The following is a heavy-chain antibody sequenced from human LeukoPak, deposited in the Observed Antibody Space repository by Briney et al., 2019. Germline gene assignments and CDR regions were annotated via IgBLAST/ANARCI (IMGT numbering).Heavy chain of an antibody. J-gene: IGHJ4*02. D-gene: IGHD1-20*01. CDR2: IYYSGST. CDR3: ARGVYNWSLSWGYYFDY. Sequence: SETLSLTCTVSGGSISSYYWSWIRQPPGKGLEWIGYIYYSGSTNYNPSLKSRVTISVDTSKNQFSLKLSSVTAADTAVYYCARGVYNWSLSWGYYFDYWGQGTLVTVSS. CDR1: GGSISSYY. V-gene: IGHV4-59*01.